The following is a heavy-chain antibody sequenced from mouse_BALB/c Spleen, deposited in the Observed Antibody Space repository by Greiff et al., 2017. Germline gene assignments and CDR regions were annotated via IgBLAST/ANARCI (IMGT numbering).Heavy chain of an antibody. J-gene: IGHJ2*01. CDR1: GFNFKDTY. V-gene: IGHV14-3*02. CDR2: IDPANGNT. D-gene: IGHD1-1*02. CDR3: ARGFGNFDY. Sequence: EVQLQQSGAELVKPGASVKLSCTASGFNFKDTYMNWVKQRPEQGLEWIGRIDPANGNTKYNPKFQGKATITADTSSNTAYLQLSSLTSEDTAVYYCARGFGNFDYWGQGTTLTVSS.